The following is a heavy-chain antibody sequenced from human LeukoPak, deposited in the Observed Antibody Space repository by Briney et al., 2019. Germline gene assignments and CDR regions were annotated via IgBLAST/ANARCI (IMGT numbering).Heavy chain of an antibody. CDR2: ISYDGSNK. D-gene: IGHD6-13*01. J-gene: IGHJ4*02. Sequence: PGRSLRLSCAASGFTFSSYGMHWVRQAPGKGLEWVAVISYDGSNKSYADSVKGRFTISRDNSKNTLYLQMNSLRAEDTAVYYCAKSFPAAGTFGDYWGQGTLVTVSS. CDR3: AKSFPAAGTFGDY. CDR1: GFTFSSYG. V-gene: IGHV3-30*18.